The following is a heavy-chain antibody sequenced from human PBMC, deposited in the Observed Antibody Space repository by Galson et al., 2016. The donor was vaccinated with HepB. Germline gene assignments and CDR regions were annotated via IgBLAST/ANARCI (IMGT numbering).Heavy chain of an antibody. J-gene: IGHJ4*02. V-gene: IGHV3-7*01. CDR1: GFTFSTYW. CDR2: IKQDESEK. CDR3: ARDLSRRGGWIDS. Sequence: LRLSCAASGFTFSTYWMSWVRQAPGKGLEWVANIKQDESEKYYVDSVKGRFTISRDNAKNSVSLQMNSLRAEDTAVYYCARDLSRRGGWIDSWGQGTLVTVSS. D-gene: IGHD2-15*01.